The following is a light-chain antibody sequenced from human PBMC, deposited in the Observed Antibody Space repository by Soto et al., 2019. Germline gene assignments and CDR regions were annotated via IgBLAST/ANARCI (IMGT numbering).Light chain of an antibody. CDR3: CAYADTYYV. CDR2: DVS. CDR1: RSDVGSYKD. J-gene: IGLJ1*01. V-gene: IGLV2-11*01. Sequence: QSALTQPRSVSGSPGQSVTISCTGTRSDVGSYKDVSWYQHHPGKVPKLMIYDVSERPSGVPDRFSGSKSGNTASLTISGLQAEDEAIYYCCAYADTYYVFGTGTKVTV.